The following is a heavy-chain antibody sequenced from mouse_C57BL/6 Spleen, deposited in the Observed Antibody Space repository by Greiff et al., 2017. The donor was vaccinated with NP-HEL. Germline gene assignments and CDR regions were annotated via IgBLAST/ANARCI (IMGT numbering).Heavy chain of an antibody. J-gene: IGHJ3*01. Sequence: QVHVKQSGPELVRPGVSVKISCKGSGYTFTDYAMHWVKQSHAKSLEWIGVISTYYGDASYNQKFKDKATMTVDKSSSTAYMELARLTSEDSAVYYCAKRGYYYGSSRYWGQGTLVTVSA. CDR2: ISTYYGDA. CDR3: AKRGYYYGSSRY. V-gene: IGHV1-67*01. CDR1: GYTFTDYA. D-gene: IGHD1-1*01.